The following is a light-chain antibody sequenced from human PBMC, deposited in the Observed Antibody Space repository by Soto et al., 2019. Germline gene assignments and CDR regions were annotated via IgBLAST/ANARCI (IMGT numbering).Light chain of an antibody. CDR1: HAVSSDY. Sequence: EIVLTQSPGAVSLSPGERATLSCRASHAVSSDYVAWFQQKPGQAPRLLIYGASTRATGIPDRFIASGSGTDFTLTISRLEPEDFAVYFCQQYGSVPRTFGPGTKVDIK. CDR2: GAS. J-gene: IGKJ3*01. CDR3: QQYGSVPRT. V-gene: IGKV3-20*01.